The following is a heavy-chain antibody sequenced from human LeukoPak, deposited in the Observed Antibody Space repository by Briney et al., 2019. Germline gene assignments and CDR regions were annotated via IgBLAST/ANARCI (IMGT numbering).Heavy chain of an antibody. CDR1: GFTFSSYG. CDR2: ISYDGSNK. V-gene: IGHV3-30*18. Sequence: GGSLRLSCAASGFTFSSYGMHWVRQAPGKGLEWVAVISYDGSNKYYADSVKGRFTISRDNSKNTLYLQMNTLRAEDTAVYYCAKSKSSGWLYYYYYGMDVWGQGTTVTVSS. CDR3: AKSKSSGWLYYYYYGMDV. D-gene: IGHD6-19*01. J-gene: IGHJ6*02.